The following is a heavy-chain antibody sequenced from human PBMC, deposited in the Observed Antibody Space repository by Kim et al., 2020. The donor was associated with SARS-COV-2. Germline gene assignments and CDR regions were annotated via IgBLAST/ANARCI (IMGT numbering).Heavy chain of an antibody. J-gene: IGHJ6*03. Sequence: GGSLRLSCAASGFTFSSYSMNWVRQAPGKGLEWVSSISSSSSYIYYADSVKGRFTISRDNAKNSLYLQMNSLRAEDTAVYYCARDAIYDSSGYYYAEDYYYYMDVWGKGTTVPVPS. D-gene: IGHD3-22*01. V-gene: IGHV3-21*01. CDR1: GFTFSSYS. CDR3: ARDAIYDSSGYYYAEDYYYYMDV. CDR2: ISSSSSYI.